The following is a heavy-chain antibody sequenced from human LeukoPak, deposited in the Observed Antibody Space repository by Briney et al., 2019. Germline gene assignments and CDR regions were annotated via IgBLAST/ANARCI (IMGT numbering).Heavy chain of an antibody. CDR3: ARARDYYDSSGYYSPAALVDY. CDR2: FDPEDAET. D-gene: IGHD3-22*01. CDR1: GYTLTELS. Sequence: ASVKVSCKVSGYTLTELSMHWVRQAPGKGLEWMGGFDPEDAETIYAQKFQGRVTMTEDTSTDTAYMELSSLRSEDTAVYYCARARDYYDSSGYYSPAALVDYWGQGTLVTVSS. J-gene: IGHJ4*02. V-gene: IGHV1-24*01.